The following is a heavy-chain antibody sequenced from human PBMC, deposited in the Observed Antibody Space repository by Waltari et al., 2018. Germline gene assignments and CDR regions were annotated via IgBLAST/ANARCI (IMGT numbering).Heavy chain of an antibody. D-gene: IGHD4-17*01. CDR2: INHSGNA. CDR3: ARLDYGDNEPLDY. V-gene: IGHV4-38-2*02. CDR1: GFSISSGYY. Sequence: HLHESGPGLVKPSETLSLTCIVSGFSISSGYYWGWVRPPPGKGLGWVGSINHSGNAYYNPALESRVTVSVDPSSNQCSLKVRSVTAADTAVYYCARLDYGDNEPLDYWGQGTLVTVSS. J-gene: IGHJ4*02.